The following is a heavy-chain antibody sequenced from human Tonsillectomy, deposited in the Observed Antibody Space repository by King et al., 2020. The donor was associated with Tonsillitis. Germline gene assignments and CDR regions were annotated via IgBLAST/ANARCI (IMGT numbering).Heavy chain of an antibody. Sequence: VQLVESGAEVKKPGDSVKVSCKASGYTFTNYYMRWVRQAPGQGFEWVGIINPSGGRTSYSQKFQGRVTMTRDTSTSTVSMELSSLRSEDTAVYYCARDGGVTSIGMDVWGQGATVTVSS. CDR3: ARDGGVTSIGMDV. V-gene: IGHV1-46*03. CDR2: INPSGGRT. CDR1: GYTFTNYY. D-gene: IGHD2-2*01. J-gene: IGHJ6*02.